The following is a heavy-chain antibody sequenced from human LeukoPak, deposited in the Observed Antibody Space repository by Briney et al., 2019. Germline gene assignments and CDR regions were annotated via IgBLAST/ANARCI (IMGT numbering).Heavy chain of an antibody. V-gene: IGHV1-69*05. Sequence: GASVKVSCKASGGTFSSYAISWVRQAPGQGLEWMGGIIPIFGTANYAQKFQGRVPITTDESTSTAYMELSSLRSEDTAVYYCAINFGEFPLNFDYWGQGTLVTVSS. CDR3: AINFGEFPLNFDY. D-gene: IGHD3-10*01. J-gene: IGHJ4*02. CDR2: IIPIFGTA. CDR1: GGTFSSYA.